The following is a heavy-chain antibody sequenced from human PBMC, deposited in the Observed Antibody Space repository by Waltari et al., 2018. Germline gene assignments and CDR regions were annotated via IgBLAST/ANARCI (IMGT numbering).Heavy chain of an antibody. Sequence: QVQLQQWGAGLLKPSETLSLTCAVYGGSFSGYYWSWIRQPPGKGLEWIGEINHSGSTNYDPSLKSRVTISVDTSKNQFSLKLSSVTAAVTAVYYCARWDSTAAGFDSWGQGTLVTVSS. D-gene: IGHD6-13*01. CDR2: INHSGST. CDR1: GGSFSGYY. J-gene: IGHJ4*02. CDR3: ARWDSTAAGFDS. V-gene: IGHV4-34*01.